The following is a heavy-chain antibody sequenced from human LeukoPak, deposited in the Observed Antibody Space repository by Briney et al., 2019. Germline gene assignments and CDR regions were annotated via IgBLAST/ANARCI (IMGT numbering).Heavy chain of an antibody. CDR2: ISYDGSSK. CDR3: ATGGCSSTSCHPKDYYYYMDV. J-gene: IGHJ6*03. Sequence: GGSLRLSCAASGFTFSSYAMHWVRQAPGKGLEWVAVISYDGSSKYYADSVKGRFTISRDNSKNTLYLQMNSLRAEDTAVYYCATGGCSSTSCHPKDYYYYMDVWGKGTTVTVSS. D-gene: IGHD2-2*01. V-gene: IGHV3-30-3*01. CDR1: GFTFSSYA.